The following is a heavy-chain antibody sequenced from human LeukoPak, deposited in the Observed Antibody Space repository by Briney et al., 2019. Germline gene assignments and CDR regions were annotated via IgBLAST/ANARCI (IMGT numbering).Heavy chain of an antibody. CDR1: GFTFSSYW. V-gene: IGHV3-74*01. CDR3: ARVVPAAIVDY. D-gene: IGHD2-2*01. CDR2: INSDGSST. J-gene: IGHJ4*02. Sequence: GGSLRLSCAASGFTFSSYWMHWVRQAPGKRLVWVSRINSDGSSTSYADSVKGRFTISRDNAKNTLYLQMNSLRAEDTAVYYCARVVPAAIVDYWGQGTLVTVSS.